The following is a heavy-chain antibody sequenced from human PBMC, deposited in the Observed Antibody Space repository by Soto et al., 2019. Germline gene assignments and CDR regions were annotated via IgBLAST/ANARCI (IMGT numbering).Heavy chain of an antibody. Sequence: SETLSLTCTVSGGSISSYYWSWIRQPPGKGLEWIGYIYYSGSTNYNPSLKSRVTISVDTSKNQFSLKLSSVTAADTAVYYCARDVVAGTLDYWGQGTLVTVSS. CDR2: IYYSGST. CDR1: GGSISSYY. CDR3: ARDVVAGTLDY. D-gene: IGHD6-19*01. V-gene: IGHV4-59*01. J-gene: IGHJ4*02.